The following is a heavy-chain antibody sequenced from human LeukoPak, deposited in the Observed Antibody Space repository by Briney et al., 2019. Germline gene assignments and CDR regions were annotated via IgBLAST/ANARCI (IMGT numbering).Heavy chain of an antibody. Sequence: PSETLSLTCTVSGGSISSYYGSWIRQPPGKGLEWIGYIYYSGSTNYNPSLKSRVTISVDTSKNQFSLKLSSVTAADTAVYYCAREAAIAGDEDAFDIWGQGTMVTVSS. CDR3: AREAAIAGDEDAFDI. CDR2: IYYSGST. D-gene: IGHD6-13*01. J-gene: IGHJ3*02. CDR1: GGSISSYY. V-gene: IGHV4-59*01.